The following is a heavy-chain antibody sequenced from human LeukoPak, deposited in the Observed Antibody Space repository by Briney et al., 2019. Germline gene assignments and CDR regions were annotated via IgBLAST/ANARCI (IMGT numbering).Heavy chain of an antibody. J-gene: IGHJ6*02. D-gene: IGHD1-26*01. V-gene: IGHV3-33*01. CDR2: IWYDGSNK. CDR1: GFTFSSYG. CDR3: ERDQGELVEDYYYYYGMDV. Sequence: GGSLRLSCAASGFTFSSYGMHWVRQAPGKGLEWVAVIWYDGSNKYYADSVKGRFTISRDNSKNTLYLQMNSLRAEDTAVYYCERDQGELVEDYYYYYGMDVWGQGTTVTVSS.